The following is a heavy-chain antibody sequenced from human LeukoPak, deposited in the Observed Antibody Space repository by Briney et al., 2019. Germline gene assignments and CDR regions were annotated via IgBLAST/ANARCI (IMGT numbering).Heavy chain of an antibody. J-gene: IGHJ4*02. D-gene: IGHD2-2*01. CDR3: YAPLNYFDY. CDR2: ISGSGGST. CDR1: GFTFSSYA. Sequence: GGSLRLSCAASGFTFSSYAVSWVRQAPGKGLEWVSAISGSGGSTYYAESVKGRFTISRDNSKNTLYLQINSLRAEDTAVYYCYAPLNYFDYWGQGTLVTVSS. V-gene: IGHV3-23*01.